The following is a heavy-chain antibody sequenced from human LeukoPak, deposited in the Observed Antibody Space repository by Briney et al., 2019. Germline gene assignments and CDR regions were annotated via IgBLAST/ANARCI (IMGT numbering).Heavy chain of an antibody. Sequence: SETLSLTCTASGGSISSYYWSWIRQPPGKGLEWIGYIYYSGSTNYNPSLKSRVTISVDTSKNQFSLKLSSVTAADTAVYYCARDATYSGSYYGTNWFDPWGQGTLVTVSS. CDR2: IYYSGST. CDR1: GGSISSYY. V-gene: IGHV4-59*01. J-gene: IGHJ5*02. D-gene: IGHD1-26*01. CDR3: ARDATYSGSYYGTNWFDP.